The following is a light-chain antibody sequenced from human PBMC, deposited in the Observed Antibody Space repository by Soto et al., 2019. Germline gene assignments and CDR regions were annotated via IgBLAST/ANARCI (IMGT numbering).Light chain of an antibody. CDR3: QTWDTGTVV. V-gene: IGLV4-69*01. CDR2: LNSDGSH. J-gene: IGLJ2*01. Sequence: QSALTQSPSASASLGASVKLTCTLSSGHSSYAIAWHQQQPEKGPRYLMKLNSDGSHSKGDGIPDRFSGSSSGAERYLTISSLQSEDEADYYCQTWDTGTVVFGGGTQLTVL. CDR1: SGHSSYA.